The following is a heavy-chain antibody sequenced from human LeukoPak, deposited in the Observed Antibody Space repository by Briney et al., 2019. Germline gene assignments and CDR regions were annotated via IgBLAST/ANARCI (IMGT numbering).Heavy chain of an antibody. J-gene: IGHJ5*02. CDR3: ARARFPPKAYYYDSSAPWFDP. Sequence: GGSLRLSCAASGFSVSRNYMTWVRQAPGKGLEWVSVIYSGGRTDYADSVKGRFTISRDNSKNTLYLQMNSLRAEDTAVYYCARARFPPKAYYYDSSAPWFDPWGQGTLVTVSS. D-gene: IGHD3-22*01. CDR1: GFSVSRNY. V-gene: IGHV3-66*01. CDR2: IYSGGRT.